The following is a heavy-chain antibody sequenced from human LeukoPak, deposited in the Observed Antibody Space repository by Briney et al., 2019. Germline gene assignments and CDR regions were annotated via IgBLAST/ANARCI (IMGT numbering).Heavy chain of an antibody. Sequence: VASVKVSCKASGYTFTGYYMHWVRQAPGQGLEWMGWITPNSGGTNYAQKFQGRVTMTRDTSISTAYMELSGLRSDDTAVYYCARGSAFSGEVLRANDYWGQGTLVTVSS. CDR2: ITPNSGGT. CDR3: ARGSAFSGEVLRANDY. J-gene: IGHJ4*02. D-gene: IGHD1-26*01. CDR1: GYTFTGYY. V-gene: IGHV1-2*02.